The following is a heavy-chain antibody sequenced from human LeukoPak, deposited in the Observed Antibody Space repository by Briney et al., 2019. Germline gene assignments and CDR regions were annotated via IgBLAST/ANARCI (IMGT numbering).Heavy chain of an antibody. CDR2: INHSGST. J-gene: IGHJ5*02. CDR1: GGSFSGYY. Sequence: SETLSLTCAVYGGSFSGYYWGWIRQPPGKGLEWIGEINHSGSTNYNPSLKSRVTISVDSSKNQFSLKLSSVTAADTAVYYCARHDGSKTLNWFDPWGQGILVTVSS. CDR3: ARHDGSKTLNWFDP. V-gene: IGHV4-34*01.